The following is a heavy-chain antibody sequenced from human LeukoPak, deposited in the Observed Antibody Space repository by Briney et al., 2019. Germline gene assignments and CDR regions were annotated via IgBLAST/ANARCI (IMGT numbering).Heavy chain of an antibody. D-gene: IGHD3-10*01. CDR3: AKDTYYGSGSYPTGD. CDR2: ISYDGSNK. CDR1: GFTFSSYA. Sequence: GGSLRLSCAASGFTFSSYAMHWVRQAPGKGLEWVAVISYDGSNKYYADSVKGRFTISRDNSKNTLYLQMNSLRAEDTAVYYCAKDTYYGSGSYPTGDWGQGTLVTVSS. J-gene: IGHJ4*02. V-gene: IGHV3-30-3*01.